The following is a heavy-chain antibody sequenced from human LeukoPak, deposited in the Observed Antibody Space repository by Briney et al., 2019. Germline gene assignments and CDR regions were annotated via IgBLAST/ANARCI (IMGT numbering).Heavy chain of an antibody. CDR2: IYYSGST. J-gene: IGHJ4*02. D-gene: IGHD1-7*01. Sequence: SETLSLTCAVSGGSISRYFWSWIRQPPGKGLEWIGYIYYSGSTNYNPSLKSRVTISVDTSKNQFSLNLSSVTAADTAVYYCARRRNWNSPYYFDYWGQGTLVTVSS. CDR3: ARRRNWNSPYYFDY. V-gene: IGHV4-59*08. CDR1: GGSISRYF.